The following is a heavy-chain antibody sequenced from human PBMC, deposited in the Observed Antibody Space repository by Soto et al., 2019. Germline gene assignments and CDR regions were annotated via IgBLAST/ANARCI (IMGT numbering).Heavy chain of an antibody. CDR1: GGSISSYY. Sequence: QVQLQESGPGLVKPSETLSLTCTVSGGSISSYYWSWIRQPPGKGLEWIGYIYYSGSTNYNPSLKSRATISVDTSKNQFSLKLSSVTAADTAVYYCARVAQLGLFDYWGQGTLVTVSS. D-gene: IGHD1-1*01. V-gene: IGHV4-59*01. CDR3: ARVAQLGLFDY. CDR2: IYYSGST. J-gene: IGHJ4*02.